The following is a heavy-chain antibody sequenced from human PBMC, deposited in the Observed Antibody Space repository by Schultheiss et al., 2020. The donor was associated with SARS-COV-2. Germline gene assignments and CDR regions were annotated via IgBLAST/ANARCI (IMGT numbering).Heavy chain of an antibody. CDR3: ARDVVPAATPYYYYGMDV. Sequence: GESLKISCAASGFTFDDYTMHWVRQAPGKGLEWVSGISGSGTTTYYADSVKGRFTISRDNIKNTLYLQMGSLRAEDMAVYYCARDVVPAATPYYYYGMDVWGQGTTVTVSS. J-gene: IGHJ6*02. CDR2: ISGSGTTT. D-gene: IGHD2-2*01. CDR1: GFTFDDYT. V-gene: IGHV3-64*02.